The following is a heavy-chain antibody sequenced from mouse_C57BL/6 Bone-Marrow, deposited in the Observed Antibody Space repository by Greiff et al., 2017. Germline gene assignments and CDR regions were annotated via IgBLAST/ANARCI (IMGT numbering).Heavy chain of an antibody. J-gene: IGHJ3*01. V-gene: IGHV5-12*01. D-gene: IGHD1-1*01. Sequence: EVKLQESGGGLVQPGGSLKLSCAASGFTFSDYYMYWVRQTPEKRLEWVAYISNGGGSTYYTDTVKGRSTISRDKAKNTLYLQMIRLNSGDTSMYYCARHIMYWGQGTLVTVSA. CDR1: GFTFSDYY. CDR3: ARHIMY. CDR2: ISNGGGST.